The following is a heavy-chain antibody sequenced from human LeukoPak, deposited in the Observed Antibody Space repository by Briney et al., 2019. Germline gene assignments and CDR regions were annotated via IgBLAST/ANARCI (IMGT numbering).Heavy chain of an antibody. CDR1: GFTFSSYW. D-gene: IGHD3-9*01. Sequence: TGGSLRLSCEASGFTFSSYWMSWVRQAPGKGLEWVANIKTDGSEKYYVDSVKGRFTTSRDNAKNSLYLQMNSLRAEDTAVYYCARDYTGYFPWGQGTLVIVSS. CDR3: ARDYTGYFP. V-gene: IGHV3-7*03. J-gene: IGHJ5*02. CDR2: IKTDGSEK.